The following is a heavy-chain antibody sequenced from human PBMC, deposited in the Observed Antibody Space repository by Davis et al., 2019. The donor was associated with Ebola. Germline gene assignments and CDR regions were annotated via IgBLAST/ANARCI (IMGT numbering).Heavy chain of an antibody. CDR3: ARDSTVTTLGYYYGMDV. J-gene: IGHJ6*02. CDR1: GGTFSSYA. CDR2: IIPIFGTA. D-gene: IGHD4-11*01. V-gene: IGHV1-69*05. Sequence: AASVKVSCKASGGTFSSYAISWVRQAPGQGLEWMGGIIPIFGTANYAQKFQGRVTITRDTSASTAYMELSSLRSEDTAVYYCARDSTVTTLGYYYGMDVWGQGTTVTVSS.